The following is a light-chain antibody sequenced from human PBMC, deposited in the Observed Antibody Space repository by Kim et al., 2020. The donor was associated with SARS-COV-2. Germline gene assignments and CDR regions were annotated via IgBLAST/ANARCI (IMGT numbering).Light chain of an antibody. CDR1: QNIGTY. J-gene: IGKJ1*01. CDR2: GAS. CDR3: QQYNNWPWT. V-gene: IGKV3-15*01. Sequence: VSPGERATLSCRADQNIGTYLAWYQQKPGQAPRFLISGASTRATGVPARFTGSGSGTEFTLTISSLQSEDFAVYHCQQYNNWPWTFGQGTKVDIK.